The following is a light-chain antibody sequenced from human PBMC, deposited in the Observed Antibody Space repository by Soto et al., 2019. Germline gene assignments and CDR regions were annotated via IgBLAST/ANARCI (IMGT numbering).Light chain of an antibody. J-gene: IGKJ1*01. CDR3: QQYHSAPQS. V-gene: IGKV4-1*01. CDR1: QSVLYSPNNKNY. Sequence: DIVMTQSPDSLAVSLGERATINCKSSQSVLYSPNNKNYLAWYQQKPGQPPKLLIYWASTRESGVPDRFSGSGSGTDLTLTISSLQAEDVAFYYCQQYHSAPQSFGQGTKVEIK. CDR2: WAS.